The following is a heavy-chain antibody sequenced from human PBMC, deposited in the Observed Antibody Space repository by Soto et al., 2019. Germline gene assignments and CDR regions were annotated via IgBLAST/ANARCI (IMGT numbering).Heavy chain of an antibody. J-gene: IGHJ4*02. CDR1: GFTFSSYA. CDR2: ISGSGGST. Sequence: ESGGGLVQPGGSLRLSCAASGFTFSSYAMSWVRQAPGKGLEWVSAISGSGGSTYYADSVKGRFTISRDNSKNTLYLQMNSLRAEDTAVYYCAKDLADYYDSSGYRARYYFDYWGQGTLVTVSS. V-gene: IGHV3-23*01. CDR3: AKDLADYYDSSGYRARYYFDY. D-gene: IGHD3-22*01.